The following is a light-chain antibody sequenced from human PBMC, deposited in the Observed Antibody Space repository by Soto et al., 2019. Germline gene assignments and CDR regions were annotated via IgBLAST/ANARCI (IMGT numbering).Light chain of an antibody. CDR2: WAS. V-gene: IGKV4-1*01. J-gene: IGKJ1*01. CDR1: QSVLYSSNNKNY. CDR3: QQHYSTPWT. Sequence: DIVMTQSPDSLAVSLGERATINCKSSQSVLYSSNNKNYLAWYQQRPGQPPKLLIYWASTRESGVPDRFSGSESGTDFTLTVSSLQAEDVAVYYCQQHYSTPWTLGQGTKVDIK.